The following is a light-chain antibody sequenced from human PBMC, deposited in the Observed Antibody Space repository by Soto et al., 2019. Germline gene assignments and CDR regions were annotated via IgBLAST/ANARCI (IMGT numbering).Light chain of an antibody. CDR1: QSVTTSY. V-gene: IGKV3-20*01. J-gene: IGKJ1*01. Sequence: EIVLTQSPGTLSLSPGERATLSCRASQSVTTSYLAWYQQKPGQAPRLLIYGASNRATGIPDRFSGSGSGADFTLTINRLEPEDFAVYYCQQYDSSPWTFGQGTKVEIK. CDR3: QQYDSSPWT. CDR2: GAS.